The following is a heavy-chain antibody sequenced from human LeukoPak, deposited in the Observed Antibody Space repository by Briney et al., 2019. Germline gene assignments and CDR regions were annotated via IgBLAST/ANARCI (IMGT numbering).Heavy chain of an antibody. V-gene: IGHV1-69*01. D-gene: IGHD5-24*01. CDR3: ASAGRDGYNLRY. J-gene: IGHJ4*02. CDR1: GGTFSSYA. CDR2: IIPIFGTA. Sequence: SVKVSCKASGGTFSSYAISWVRQAPGQGLEWMGGIIPIFGTANYAQKFQGRVTITADESTSTAYTELSSLRSEDTAVYYCASAGRDGYNLRYWGQGTLVTVSS.